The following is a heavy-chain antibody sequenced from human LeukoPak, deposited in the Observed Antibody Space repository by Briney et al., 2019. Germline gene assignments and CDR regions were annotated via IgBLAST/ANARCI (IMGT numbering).Heavy chain of an antibody. D-gene: IGHD5-18*01. J-gene: IGHJ4*02. CDR1: GFTFSSYG. CDR2: IRYDGSNK. V-gene: IGHV3-30*02. CDR3: ARDCPCASGLYTASDY. Sequence: GGSLRLSCAASGFTFSSYGMHWVRQAPGKGLEWVAFIRYDGSNKYYADSVKGRFTISRDNSKNTLYLQMNSLRAEDTAVYYCARDCPCASGLYTASDYWGQGTLVTVSS.